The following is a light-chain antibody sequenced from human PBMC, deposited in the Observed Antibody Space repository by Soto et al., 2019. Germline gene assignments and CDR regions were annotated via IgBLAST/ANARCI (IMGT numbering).Light chain of an antibody. V-gene: IGKV1-33*01. CDR1: QDISNY. CDR3: RQYDILPST. Sequence: DIQMTQSPSSLSASVGDRVTITCQASQDISNYLNWYQQKPGKAPKLLIHDAAILQTGVPSRFSGGGSGTDFTFTITSRLAEDIATDYCRQYDILPSTFGGGTKVDIK. CDR2: DAA. J-gene: IGKJ4*01.